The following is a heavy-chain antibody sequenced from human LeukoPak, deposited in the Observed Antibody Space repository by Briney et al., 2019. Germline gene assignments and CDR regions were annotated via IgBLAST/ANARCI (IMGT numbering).Heavy chain of an antibody. CDR3: ARDFLYYDSSGYNYFDY. D-gene: IGHD3-22*01. Sequence: ASVKVSCKASGYTFTSHAMHWVRQAPGQRLEWMGWINAGNGNTKYSQKFQGGVTITRDTSASTAYMELSSLRSEDTAVYYCARDFLYYDSSGYNYFDYWGQGTLVTVSS. CDR2: INAGNGNT. CDR1: GYTFTSHA. J-gene: IGHJ4*02. V-gene: IGHV1-3*01.